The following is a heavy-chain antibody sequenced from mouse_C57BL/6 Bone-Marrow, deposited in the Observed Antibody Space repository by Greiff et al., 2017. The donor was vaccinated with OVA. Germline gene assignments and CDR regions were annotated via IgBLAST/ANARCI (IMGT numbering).Heavy chain of an antibody. CDR1: GFNIKDDY. CDR2: IDPENGDT. D-gene: IGHD1-1*01. CDR3: TRDNGSSYWYFDV. V-gene: IGHV14-4*01. J-gene: IGHJ1*03. Sequence: VQLQQSGAELVRPGASVKLSCTASGFNIKDDYMHWVKQRPEQGLEWIGWIDPENGDTEYASKFKGKATITADTSSNTAYLQLSSLTSEDTAVYYYTRDNGSSYWYFDVWGTGTTVTVSS.